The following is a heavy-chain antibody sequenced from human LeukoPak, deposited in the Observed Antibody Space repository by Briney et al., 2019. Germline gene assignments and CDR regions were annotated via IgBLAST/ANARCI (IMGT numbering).Heavy chain of an antibody. CDR1: GFTVSNKY. CDR3: TRGLFLSGYLDAFDI. J-gene: IGHJ3*02. CDR2: IYSDGRT. D-gene: IGHD3-22*01. Sequence: GGSLRLSCAASGFTVSNKYMTWVRQAPGKGLEWVSLIYSDGRTYYADSVKGRCTISRDNSKNTLYLQMNSLRVEDTAVYYCTRGLFLSGYLDAFDIWGQGTVVTVSS. V-gene: IGHV3-53*01.